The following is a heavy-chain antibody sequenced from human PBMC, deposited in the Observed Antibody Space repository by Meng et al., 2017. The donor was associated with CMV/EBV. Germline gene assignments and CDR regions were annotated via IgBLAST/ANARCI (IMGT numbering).Heavy chain of an antibody. CDR2: MNPNSGKT. J-gene: IGHJ3*02. CDR3: ARGADIVVVPAATDAFDI. Sequence: ASVKVSCKASGYTFTSYDINWVLQATGQGLEWMGWMNPNSGKTGYAQKFQGRVTMIRNTSISTAYMELSSLRSEDTAVYSCARGADIVVVPAATDAFDIWGQGTMVTVSS. V-gene: IGHV1-8*01. CDR1: GYTFTSYD. D-gene: IGHD2-2*01.